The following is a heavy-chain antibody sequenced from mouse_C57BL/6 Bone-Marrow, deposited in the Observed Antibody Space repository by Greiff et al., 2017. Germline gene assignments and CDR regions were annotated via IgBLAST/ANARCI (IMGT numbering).Heavy chain of an antibody. V-gene: IGHV5-4*03. D-gene: IGHD1-2*01. CDR3: ARVPITTGYMDY. CDR1: GFTFSSYA. CDR2: ISDGGSYT. J-gene: IGHJ2*01. Sequence: EVKVVESGGGLVKPGGSLKLSCAASGFTFSSYAMSWVRQTPEKRLEWVATISDGGSYTYYPDNVKGRFTISRDNAKNNLYLQMSHLKSEDTAMYYCARVPITTGYMDYWGQGTTLTVSS.